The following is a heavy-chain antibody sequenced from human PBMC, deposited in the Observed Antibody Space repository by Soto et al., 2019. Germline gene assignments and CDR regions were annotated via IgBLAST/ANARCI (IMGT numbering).Heavy chain of an antibody. Sequence: QVQLVQSGAEVKKPGSSVRVSCKASGDTFTFYSTNWVRQAPGLGLEWMGRINPILSMSNYAQRFQGRVTMTADKSTSAADRVLSSLRSEDTAMYYCASSYGSGYRAFDYWGQGALVPVSS. CDR1: GDTFTFYS. D-gene: IGHD3-10*01. V-gene: IGHV1-69*02. CDR2: INPILSMS. J-gene: IGHJ4*02. CDR3: ASSYGSGYRAFDY.